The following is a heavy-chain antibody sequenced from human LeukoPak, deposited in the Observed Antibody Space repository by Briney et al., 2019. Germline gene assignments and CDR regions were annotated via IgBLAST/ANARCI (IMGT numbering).Heavy chain of an antibody. J-gene: IGHJ5*02. CDR2: ISAYNGNT. Sequence: AASVKVSCKASGYTFTSYGISWVRQAPGQGLEWMGWISAYNGNTNYAQKLQGRVTMTTDTSTSTAYMELRSLRSDDTAVYYCARVLTPSSSWYALGEDWFDPWGQGTLVTVSS. D-gene: IGHD6-13*01. CDR3: ARVLTPSSSWYALGEDWFDP. V-gene: IGHV1-18*01. CDR1: GYTFTSYG.